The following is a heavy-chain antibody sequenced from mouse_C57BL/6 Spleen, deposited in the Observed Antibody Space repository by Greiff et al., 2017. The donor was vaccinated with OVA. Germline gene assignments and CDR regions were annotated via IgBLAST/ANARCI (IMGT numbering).Heavy chain of an antibody. V-gene: IGHV1-74*01. CDR3: AINGDRMDD. CDR1: GYTFTSSW. Sequence: QVQLQESGAELVKPGASVKVSCKASGYTFTSSWMHWVKQRPGQGLEWIGRIHPSDSDTNYNPQFKGKATLTVDTSSSTAYMQLSSLTSENATVYYGAINGDRMDDWGQGTSVTVSS. CDR2: IHPSDSDT. D-gene: IGHD4-1*01. J-gene: IGHJ4*01.